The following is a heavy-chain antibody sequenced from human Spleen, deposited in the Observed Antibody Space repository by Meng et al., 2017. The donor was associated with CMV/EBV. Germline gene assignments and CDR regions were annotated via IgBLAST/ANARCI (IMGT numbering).Heavy chain of an antibody. CDR3: ARDPCTSCYRGWFDP. CDR2: ISSSSSII. D-gene: IGHD2-2*01. CDR1: GFTFSSYS. Sequence: GGSLRLSCAASGFTFSSYSMNWVRQAPGKGLEWISYISSSSSIIYYADSVKGRFTISKDNAKNSLYLQMNSPRAEDTAVYYCARDPCTSCYRGWFDPWGQGTLVTVSS. V-gene: IGHV3-48*04. J-gene: IGHJ5*02.